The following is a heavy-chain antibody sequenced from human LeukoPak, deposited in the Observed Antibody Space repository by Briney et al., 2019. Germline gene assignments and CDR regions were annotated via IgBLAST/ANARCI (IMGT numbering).Heavy chain of an antibody. V-gene: IGHV4-39*01. J-gene: IGHJ5*02. CDR2: IYYSGST. Sequence: SETLSLTCTVSGGSISSSSYYWGWIRQPPGKGLEWIGSIYYSGSTYYNPSLKSRVTISVDTSKNQFSLKLSSVTAADTAVYYCARHVEIAAAGTDWFDPWGQGTLVTVS. CDR3: ARHVEIAAAGTDWFDP. CDR1: GGSISSSSYY. D-gene: IGHD6-13*01.